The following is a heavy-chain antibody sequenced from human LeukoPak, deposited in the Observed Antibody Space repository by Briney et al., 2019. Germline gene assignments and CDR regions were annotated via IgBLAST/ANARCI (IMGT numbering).Heavy chain of an antibody. J-gene: IGHJ4*02. CDR3: AREGAYSYGLFDY. Sequence: GGSLRLSCAASGFTFSSCAMHWVRQAPGKGLEWVAVISYDGSNKYYADSVKGRFTISRDNSKNTLYLQMNSLRAEDTAVYYCAREGAYSYGLFDYWGQGTLVTVSS. D-gene: IGHD5-18*01. V-gene: IGHV3-30*04. CDR1: GFTFSSCA. CDR2: ISYDGSNK.